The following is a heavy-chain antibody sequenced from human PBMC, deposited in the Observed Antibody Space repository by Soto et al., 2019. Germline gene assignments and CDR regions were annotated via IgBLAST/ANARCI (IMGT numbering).Heavy chain of an antibody. D-gene: IGHD6-13*01. V-gene: IGHV3-30*18. CDR2: ISNDGSDK. Sequence: QVQLVESGGGVVQPGRSLRLSCAASGFTFNNYGMHWVRQAPGKGLEWVAVISNDGSDKYYADSVKGRLTISRDNSKDTLYLQMTSLKAEDTAVYYCAKDHGIAASQGIDWGQGTMVTVSS. CDR1: GFTFNNYG. CDR3: AKDHGIAASQGID. J-gene: IGHJ3*01.